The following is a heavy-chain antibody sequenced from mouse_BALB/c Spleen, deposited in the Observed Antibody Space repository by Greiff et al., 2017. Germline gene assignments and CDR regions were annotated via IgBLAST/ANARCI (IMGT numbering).Heavy chain of an antibody. Sequence: QVQLQQSGAELVRPGASVTLSCKASGYTFTDYEMHWVKQTPVHGLEWLGAIDPETGGTAYNQKFKGKATLTADKSTSTAYVELSSLTSVDSAVYFCARLTAVGYAMDYWGQGTSVTVSS. V-gene: IGHV1-15*01. CDR1: GYTFTDYE. J-gene: IGHJ4*01. CDR3: ARLTAVGYAMDY. D-gene: IGHD1-1*01. CDR2: IDPETGGT.